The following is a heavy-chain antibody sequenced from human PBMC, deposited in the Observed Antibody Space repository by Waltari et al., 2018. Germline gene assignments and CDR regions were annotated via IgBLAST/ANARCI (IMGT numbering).Heavy chain of an antibody. CDR2: ISSSSSYI. J-gene: IGHJ4*02. D-gene: IGHD3-3*01. CDR3: ASSITIFGVVNY. V-gene: IGHV3-21*01. Sequence: EVQLVESGGGLVKPGGSLRLSCAASGFTFSSYSMNWVRQAPGKGLGWVSSISSSSSYIDYADSVKGRFTISRDNAKNSLYLQMNSLRAEDTAVYYCASSITIFGVVNYWGQGTLVTVSS. CDR1: GFTFSSYS.